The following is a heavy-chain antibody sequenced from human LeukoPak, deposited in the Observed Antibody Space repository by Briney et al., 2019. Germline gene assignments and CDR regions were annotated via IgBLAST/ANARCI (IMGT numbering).Heavy chain of an antibody. CDR1: GFVFSDYW. CDR3: ARDRGYSNSSEGDY. D-gene: IGHD6-6*01. V-gene: IGHV3-7*01. Sequence: GGSLRLSCAASGFVFSDYWISWVRQAPGKGLEWVANINYDGSQKYYVDSVKGRFTISRDNAKNSLYLQMNSLRAEDTAVYYCARDRGYSNSSEGDYWGQGTLVTVSS. J-gene: IGHJ4*02. CDR2: INYDGSQK.